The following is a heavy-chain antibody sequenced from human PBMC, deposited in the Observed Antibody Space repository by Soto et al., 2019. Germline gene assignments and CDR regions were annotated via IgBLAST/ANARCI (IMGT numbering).Heavy chain of an antibody. CDR2: MSSSGVT. CDR1: GGSISNKY. CDR3: ARALDSSGWDGDDAFDI. J-gene: IGHJ3*02. V-gene: IGHV4-4*07. D-gene: IGHD6-19*01. Sequence: SETLSLTCTVSGGSISNKYWSWIRQPAGKGLEWIGRMSSSGVTNYSPSLKSRVTMSVDMSKNQFSLKLSSVTATDAAVYYCARALDSSGWDGDDAFDIWGQGTLVTVSS.